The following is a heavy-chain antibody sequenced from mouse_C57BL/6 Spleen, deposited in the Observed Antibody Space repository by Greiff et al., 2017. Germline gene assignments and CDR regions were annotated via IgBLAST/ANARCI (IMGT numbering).Heavy chain of an antibody. CDR2: INPNNGGT. CDR1: GYTFTDYY. J-gene: IGHJ2*01. Sequence: EVQLQQSGPELVKPGASVKISCKASGYTFTDYYMNWVKQSHGKSLEWIGDINPNNGGTSYNQKFKGKATLTVDKSSSTAYMELRSLTSEDSAVYYCARDYSNAYYFDYWGQGTTLTVSS. V-gene: IGHV1-26*01. CDR3: ARDYSNAYYFDY. D-gene: IGHD2-5*01.